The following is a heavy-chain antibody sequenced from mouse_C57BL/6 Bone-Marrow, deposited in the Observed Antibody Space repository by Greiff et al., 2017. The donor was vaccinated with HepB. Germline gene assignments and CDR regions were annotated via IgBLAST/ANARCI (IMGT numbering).Heavy chain of an antibody. Sequence: EVHLVESGGGLVKPGGSLKLSCAASGFTFSSYTMSWVRQTPEKRLEWVATISGGGGNTYYPDSVKGRFTISRDNAKNTLYLKMSSLRSEDTALYYCARLITTVVAHYAMDYWGQGTSVTVSS. CDR3: ARLITTVVAHYAMDY. V-gene: IGHV5-9*01. D-gene: IGHD1-1*01. J-gene: IGHJ4*01. CDR1: GFTFSSYT. CDR2: ISGGGGNT.